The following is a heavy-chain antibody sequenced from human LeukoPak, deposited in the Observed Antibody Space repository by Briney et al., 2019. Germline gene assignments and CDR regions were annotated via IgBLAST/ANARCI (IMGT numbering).Heavy chain of an antibody. CDR1: GFTFSSYG. CDR2: IRYDGSNK. CDR3: AKGYSNYCGY. Sequence: GGSLRLSCVASGFTFSSYGMHWVRQAPGKGLEWVAFIRYDGSNKYYADSVKGRFTISRDNSKNTLYLQMNSLRAEDTAVYYCAKGYSNYCGYWGQGTLVTVSS. D-gene: IGHD4-11*01. J-gene: IGHJ4*02. V-gene: IGHV3-30*02.